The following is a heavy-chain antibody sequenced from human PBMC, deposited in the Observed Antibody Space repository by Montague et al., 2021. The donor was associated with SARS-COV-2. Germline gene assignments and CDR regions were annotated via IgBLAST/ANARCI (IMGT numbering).Heavy chain of an antibody. CDR1: GGSISSSSYY. D-gene: IGHD6-13*01. CDR2: TYYSGST. Sequence: SETLSLTCTVSGGSISSSSYYWGWIRQPPGKGLEWIGSTYYSGSTYYNPSLKSRVTISVDTSKNQFSLKLSSVTAADTAVYYCASEGVEYSSSWYARYYYYGMDVWGQGTTVTVSS. J-gene: IGHJ6*02. V-gene: IGHV4-39*01. CDR3: ASEGVEYSSSWYARYYYYGMDV.